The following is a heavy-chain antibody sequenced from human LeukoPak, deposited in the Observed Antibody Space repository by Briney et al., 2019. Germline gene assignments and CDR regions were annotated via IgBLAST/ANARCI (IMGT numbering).Heavy chain of an antibody. CDR1: GLTFSSSW. J-gene: IGHJ3*02. Sequence: QPGGSLRLSCAVSGLTFSSSWMDWVRQAPGKGLEWVASINPDGNKKYSADSVKGRFTISRDNAENSLYLQMNSLRAEDTALYYCAKDATDWDAFDIWGQGTMVTVSS. CDR2: INPDGNKK. V-gene: IGHV3-7*03. D-gene: IGHD2-21*01. CDR3: AKDATDWDAFDI.